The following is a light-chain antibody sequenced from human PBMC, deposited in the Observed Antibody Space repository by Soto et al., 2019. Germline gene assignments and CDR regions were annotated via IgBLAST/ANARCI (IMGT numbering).Light chain of an antibody. CDR1: QSVRSSY. J-gene: IGKJ1*01. V-gene: IGKV3-20*01. CDR2: GAS. CDR3: QQYGSSSWT. Sequence: EIVLTQSPGTLSLSPGERATLSCRASQSVRSSYLAWYQQKPGQAPSLLIYGASSRATGIADRFSGSGSGTDFTLTISTLGPEDLAVYYCQQYGSSSWTFGQGTKVELK.